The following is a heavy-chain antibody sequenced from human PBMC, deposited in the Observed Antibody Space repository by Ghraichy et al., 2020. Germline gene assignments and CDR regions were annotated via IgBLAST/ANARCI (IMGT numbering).Heavy chain of an antibody. V-gene: IGHV3-74*01. J-gene: IGHJ1*01. Sequence: GGSLRLSCEASGFAFSSYKLHWVRQAPGKGPEWVSLINSDGSSTDYVDSVRGRFSISRDNTKNTLSLQMDSLRVEDTAVYYCARGVGFGGQTFLHWGQGTRVTVSS. CDR2: INSDGSST. D-gene: IGHD5-12*01. CDR3: ARGVGFGGQTFLH. CDR1: GFAFSSYK.